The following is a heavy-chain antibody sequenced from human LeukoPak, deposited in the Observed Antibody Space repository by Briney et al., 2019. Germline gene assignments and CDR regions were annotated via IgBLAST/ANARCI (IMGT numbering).Heavy chain of an antibody. CDR2: ISGYNGYA. V-gene: IGHV1-18*01. J-gene: IGHJ4*02. CDR3: ARDRSPRHYYDTSNYHGAAAY. CDR1: GYTFTNYG. Sequence: GASVTVSCRASGYTFTNYGFNWVRQAPGQGLEWMGWISGYNGYANYAQKLQGRVTMTTDTSTSTAFMELRSLKSDDTAVYYCARDRSPRHYYDTSNYHGAAAYWGQGTLVTVSS. D-gene: IGHD3-22*01.